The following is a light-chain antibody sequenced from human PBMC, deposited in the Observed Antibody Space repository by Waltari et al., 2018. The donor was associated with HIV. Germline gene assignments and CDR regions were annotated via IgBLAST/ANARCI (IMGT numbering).Light chain of an antibody. CDR1: QDISNY. V-gene: IGKV1-33*01. CDR3: QQSDNLPLT. Sequence: DIQMTQSPSSLSAYVGDRVTITCQASQDISNYLNWYQLKAGIAPKLLIYDASNLETGVPSRFSGSGSGTDFTFTISSLQPEDIATYFCQQSDNLPLTFGGGTKVEIK. J-gene: IGKJ4*01. CDR2: DAS.